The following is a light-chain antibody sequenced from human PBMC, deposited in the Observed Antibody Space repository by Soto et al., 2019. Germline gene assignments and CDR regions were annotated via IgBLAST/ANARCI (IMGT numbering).Light chain of an antibody. CDR1: QDIDNN. CDR2: DAS. CDR3: QQYDDFPYT. V-gene: IGKV1-33*01. J-gene: IGKJ2*01. Sequence: DIQMTQSPSSLSASVGDRVTITCQASQDIDNNLNWYQQRSGKAPKVLIYDASNLKGGVPSRFTGSGSGTDFTFTISSLQPEDIATYYFQQYDDFPYTFGQGTKLEI.